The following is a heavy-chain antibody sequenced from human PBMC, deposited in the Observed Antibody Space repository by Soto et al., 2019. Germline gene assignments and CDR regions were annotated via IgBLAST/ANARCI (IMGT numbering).Heavy chain of an antibody. CDR1: GLTFNRYW. J-gene: IGHJ5*02. V-gene: IGHV3-74*01. CDR2: INTDGSNT. Sequence: GSLRLSCAASGLTFNRYWMHWGRHAPGKVLVWVSHINTDGSNTNYADSVKGRFTISRDNAKSTLFLQMNSLRDEDTAVYYCAREFCSGGNCYTYYFDPWGQGXPVTVSS. D-gene: IGHD2-15*01. CDR3: AREFCSGGNCYTYYFDP.